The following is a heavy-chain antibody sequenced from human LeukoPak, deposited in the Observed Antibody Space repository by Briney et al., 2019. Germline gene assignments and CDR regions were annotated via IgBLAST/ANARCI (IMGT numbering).Heavy chain of an antibody. D-gene: IGHD5-18*01. CDR1: GGSISSGDYY. Sequence: PSETLSLTCTVSGGSISSGDYYWSWIRQPPGKGLEWIGYIYYSGSTYYNPSLKSRVTISVDTSKNQFSLKLGSVTAADTAVYYCARHGPDTAMPSGGFDYWGQGTLVTVSS. CDR2: IYYSGST. J-gene: IGHJ4*02. CDR3: ARHGPDTAMPSGGFDY. V-gene: IGHV4-30-4*01.